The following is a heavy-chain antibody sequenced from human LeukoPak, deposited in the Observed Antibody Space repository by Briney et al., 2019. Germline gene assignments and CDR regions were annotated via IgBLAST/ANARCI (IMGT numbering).Heavy chain of an antibody. CDR2: IYCSGST. Sequence: SETLSLTCTVSGGSLSSYYWSWIRQPPGKGLEWIGYIYCSGSTNYNPSLKSRVTISVDTSKNQFSLKLSSVTAADTAVYYCASFTGENSSGTLFDYWGQGTLVTVSS. CDR3: ASFTGENSSGTLFDY. D-gene: IGHD3-22*01. CDR1: GGSLSSYY. J-gene: IGHJ4*02. V-gene: IGHV4-59*01.